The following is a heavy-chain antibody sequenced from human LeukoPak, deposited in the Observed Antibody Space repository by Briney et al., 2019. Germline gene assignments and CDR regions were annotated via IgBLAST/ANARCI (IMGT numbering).Heavy chain of an antibody. V-gene: IGHV4-59*08. J-gene: IGHJ5*02. CDR3: ARRIPTTPNWFDP. Sequence: VKPSETLSLTCTVSGGSISDYYWTWLRQPPGKGLEWIGYIYYSGNTNYNPSLKSRVTISLDTSKNHFPLKLRSVTAADTAVYYCARRIPTTPNWFDPWGQGTLVSVSS. CDR1: GGSISDYY. D-gene: IGHD1-1*01. CDR2: IYYSGNT.